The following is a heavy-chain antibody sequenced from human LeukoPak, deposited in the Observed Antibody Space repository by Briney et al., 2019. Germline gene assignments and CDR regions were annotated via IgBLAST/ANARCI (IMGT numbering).Heavy chain of an antibody. D-gene: IGHD6-19*01. CDR2: ISGSGGST. V-gene: IGHV3-23*01. CDR1: GFTFSSYA. CDR3: ALHLSCGWLNIYFFDY. J-gene: IGHJ4*02. Sequence: GGSLRLSCAASGFTFSSYAMSWVRQAPGKGLEWVSAISGSGGSTYYADSVKGRFTISRDNSKKTLYLQMNSLRAEDTGGYYCALHLSCGWLNIYFFDYWGQGTLVTVSS.